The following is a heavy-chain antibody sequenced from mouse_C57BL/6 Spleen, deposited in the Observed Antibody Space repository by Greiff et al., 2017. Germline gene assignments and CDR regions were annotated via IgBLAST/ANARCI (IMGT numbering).Heavy chain of an antibody. V-gene: IGHV1-64*01. CDR2: IHPNSGST. J-gene: IGHJ1*03. D-gene: IGHD2-5*01. CDR1: GYTFTSYW. Sequence: QVQLQQPGAELVKPGASVKLSCKASGYTFTSYWMHWVKQRPGQGLEWIGMIHPNSGSTNYNEKFKSKATLTVDKSSSTAYMQHSSLTSEDSADYYCARDYSNSNGYFDVWGTGTTVTVSS. CDR3: ARDYSNSNGYFDV.